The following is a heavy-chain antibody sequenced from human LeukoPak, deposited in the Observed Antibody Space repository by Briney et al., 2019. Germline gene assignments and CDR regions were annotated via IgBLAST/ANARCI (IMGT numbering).Heavy chain of an antibody. CDR2: INHSGST. Sequence: SETLSLTCTVSGGSISSYHWSWIRQPPGKGLEWIGEINHSGSTNYNPSLKSRVTISVDTSKNQFSLKLSSVTAADTAVYYCARAPVGATYFDYWGQGTLVTVSS. J-gene: IGHJ4*02. CDR1: GGSISSYH. D-gene: IGHD1-26*01. V-gene: IGHV4-34*01. CDR3: ARAPVGATYFDY.